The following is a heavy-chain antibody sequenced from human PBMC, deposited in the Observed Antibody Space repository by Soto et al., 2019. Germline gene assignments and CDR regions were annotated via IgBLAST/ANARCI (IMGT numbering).Heavy chain of an antibody. D-gene: IGHD3-9*01. CDR3: ERHPRYYDSLTVYSTYYFDS. Sequence: SETLSLTCNVSGGSIGTHYWSWIRQPPGKGLEWIGYIYYRGHTGYNSSLMSRCSISRVSPKHHISLRLSSGIRCCSAAYYCERHPRYYDSLTVYSTYYFDSWVQGIWITVSS. CDR2: IYYRGHT. CDR1: GGSIGTHY. V-gene: IGHV4-59*11. J-gene: IGHJ4*01.